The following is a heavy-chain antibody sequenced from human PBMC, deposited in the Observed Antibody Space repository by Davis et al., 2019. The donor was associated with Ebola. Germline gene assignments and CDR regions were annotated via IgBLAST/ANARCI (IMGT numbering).Heavy chain of an antibody. J-gene: IGHJ5*02. D-gene: IGHD6-19*01. CDR1: VYTFTSYY. Sequence: SVTVSCKASVYTFTSYYMHWLRQATGQGLEWMGWMNPNSGNTGYAQKFQGRVTMTRNTSISIAYMELSRLRSDDTAVYYCASLVGSSGGDWFDPWGQGTLVTVSS. CDR3: ASLVGSSGGDWFDP. CDR2: MNPNSGNT. V-gene: IGHV1-8*02.